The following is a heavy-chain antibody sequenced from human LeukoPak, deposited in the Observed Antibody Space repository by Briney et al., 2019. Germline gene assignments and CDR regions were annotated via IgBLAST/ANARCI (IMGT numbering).Heavy chain of an antibody. CDR3: ARGSDSSSPPYYYMDV. V-gene: IGHV3-48*03. CDR1: GFTFSSYE. J-gene: IGHJ6*03. CDR2: ISSSGSTI. Sequence: PGGSLRLSCAASGFTFSSYEMNWVRQAPGKGLEWVSYISSSGSTIYYADSVKGRFTISRDNAKNSLYLQMNSLRAEDTAVYYCARGSDSSSPPYYYMDVWGKGTTVTVSS. D-gene: IGHD6-13*01.